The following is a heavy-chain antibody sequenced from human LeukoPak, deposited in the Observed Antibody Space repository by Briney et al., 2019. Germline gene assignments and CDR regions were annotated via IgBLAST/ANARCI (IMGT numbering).Heavy chain of an antibody. CDR1: GYSFTSYW. J-gene: IGHJ3*02. CDR3: ARPGRRLPHCSSTSCYHATPRTNDAFDI. Sequence: KPGESLTISCKGSGYSFTSYWIGWVRQMPGKGLEWMGIIYPGDSDTIYSPSFQGQVTISADKSISTAYLQWSSLKASDTAMYYCARPGRRLPHCSSTSCYHATPRTNDAFDIWGQGTMVTVSS. V-gene: IGHV5-51*03. CDR2: IYPGDSDT. D-gene: IGHD2-2*01.